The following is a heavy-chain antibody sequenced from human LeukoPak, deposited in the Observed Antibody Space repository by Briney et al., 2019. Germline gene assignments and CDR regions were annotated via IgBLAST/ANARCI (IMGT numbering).Heavy chain of an antibody. CDR3: AKAPVTSCRGAFCYPFDY. CDR2: IYSDGRT. J-gene: IGHJ4*02. CDR1: GFTVSNKY. V-gene: IGHV3-53*01. D-gene: IGHD2-15*01. Sequence: GGSLRLSCAASGFTVSNKYMTWVRQAPGKGLEWVSLIYSDGRTYYAASVRGRFTISRDTSRSTLYLQMNSLRAEDAAVYYCAKAPVTSCRGAFCYPFDYWGQGTLVTVSS.